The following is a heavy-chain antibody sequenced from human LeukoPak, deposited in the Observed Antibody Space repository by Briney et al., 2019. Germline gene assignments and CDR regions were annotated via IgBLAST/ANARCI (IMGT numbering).Heavy chain of an antibody. Sequence: ASVKVSCKASGYTFTSYDINWVRQATGQGLEWMGWLNPNSGNTGYAQKFQGRVTITRNTPINTAYMELSSLTSEDTAVYYCARMTVSGRDNWFDPWGQGTLVTVSS. V-gene: IGHV1-8*03. CDR1: GYTFTSYD. CDR2: LNPNSGNT. D-gene: IGHD6-19*01. J-gene: IGHJ5*02. CDR3: ARMTVSGRDNWFDP.